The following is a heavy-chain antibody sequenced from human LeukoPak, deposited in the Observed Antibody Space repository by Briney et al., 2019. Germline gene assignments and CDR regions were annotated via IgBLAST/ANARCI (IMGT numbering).Heavy chain of an antibody. J-gene: IGHJ6*02. CDR3: ASHTNRVGMDV. D-gene: IGHD2-8*01. CDR1: GGSISSGGYP. CDR2: IYHSGST. Sequence: PSQTLSLTCTVSGGSISSGGYPWSWLRQPPGKGLEWIGYIYHSGSTYYNPSLKSRVTISVDRSKNQFSLKLSSVTAADTAVYYCASHTNRVGMDVWGQGTTVTVSS. V-gene: IGHV4-30-2*01.